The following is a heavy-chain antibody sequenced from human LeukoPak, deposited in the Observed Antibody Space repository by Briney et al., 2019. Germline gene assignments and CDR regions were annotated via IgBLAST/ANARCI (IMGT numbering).Heavy chain of an antibody. J-gene: IGHJ4*02. D-gene: IGHD3-10*01. CDR2: IYYTGST. CDR3: ARDRSTVVRGVIIAGYFDY. Sequence: SQTLSLTCSVSGGSISSGGYYWSWVRQHPGKGLEWIGCIYYTGSTYYNPSLESRVTISVDTSKNQFSLKLSSVTAADTAVYYCARDRSTVVRGVIIAGYFDYWGQGTLVTVPS. CDR1: GGSISSGGYY. V-gene: IGHV4-31*03.